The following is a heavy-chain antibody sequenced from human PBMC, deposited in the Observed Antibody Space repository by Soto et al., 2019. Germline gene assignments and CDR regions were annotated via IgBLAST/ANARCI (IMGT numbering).Heavy chain of an antibody. Sequence: PSETLSLTCAVSGYSISNGYYWGWVRQPPGKGLEWIGSIFHTGNVHYNLSLESRVTISMDTSRNQFSLKVSAVTAADTAIYYCARDVGVVVTAVGWFDSWGQGALVTVSS. J-gene: IGHJ5*01. CDR3: ARDVGVVVTAVGWFDS. V-gene: IGHV4-38-2*02. CDR1: GYSISNGYY. CDR2: IFHTGNV. D-gene: IGHD2-21*02.